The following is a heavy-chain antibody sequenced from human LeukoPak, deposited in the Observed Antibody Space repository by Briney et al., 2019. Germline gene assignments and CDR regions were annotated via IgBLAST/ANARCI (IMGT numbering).Heavy chain of an antibody. D-gene: IGHD3-22*01. CDR2: IYHSGST. J-gene: IGHJ4*02. V-gene: IGHV4-38-2*02. CDR1: GYSISSGCY. CDR3: ASDEYYYDSSGYYY. Sequence: SETLSLTCTVSGYSISSGCYWGWIRQPPGKGLEWIGSIYHSGSTYYNPSLKSRVTISVDTSKNQFSLKLSSVTAADTAVYYCASDEYYYDSSGYYYWGQGTLVTVSS.